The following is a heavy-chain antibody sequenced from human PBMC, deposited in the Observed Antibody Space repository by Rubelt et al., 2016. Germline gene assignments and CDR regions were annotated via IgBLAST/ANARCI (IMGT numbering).Heavy chain of an antibody. CDR2: IYYSGNT. Sequence: QVQLQESGPGLVKSSETLSLTCTVSGFSISSGYFWGWIRQPPGKGLEWIGSIYYSGNTYNNPSLESRVSISVDTSKNQFSLKLRSVTAADTAVYYCARCERCSGGSCKYYFDYWGQGTLVTVSS. J-gene: IGHJ4*02. D-gene: IGHD2-15*01. CDR1: GFSISSGYF. CDR3: ARCERCSGGSCKYYFDY. V-gene: IGHV4-38-2*02.